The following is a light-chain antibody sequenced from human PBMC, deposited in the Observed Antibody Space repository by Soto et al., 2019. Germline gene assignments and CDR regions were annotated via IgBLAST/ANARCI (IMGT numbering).Light chain of an antibody. CDR1: SSDIGTYNY. V-gene: IGLV2-14*01. J-gene: IGLJ3*02. CDR3: SSYTNSITL. Sequence: QSALTQPASVSGSPGQSITISCTGNSSDIGTYNYVSWYQQHPGKAPKLMIYEVSNRPSGVSNRFSGSKSGNTASLTISGLQAEDEADYYCSSYTNSITLFGGGTKLTVL. CDR2: EVS.